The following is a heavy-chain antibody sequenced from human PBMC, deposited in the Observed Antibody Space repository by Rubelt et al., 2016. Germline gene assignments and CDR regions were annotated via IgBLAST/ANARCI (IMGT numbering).Heavy chain of an antibody. Sequence: QVQLQESGPGLVKPSETLSLTCTVSGGSISSYYWSWIRQPPGKGLEWIGYIYYSGSTHYNPALKSRVTISVYTSKNQLSLKLSSVTAADTAVYYCASLHILPSQAWGQGTLVTVSS. CDR1: GGSISSYY. CDR3: ASLHILPSQA. V-gene: IGHV4-59*01. J-gene: IGHJ4*02. CDR2: IYYSGST. D-gene: IGHD2-21*01.